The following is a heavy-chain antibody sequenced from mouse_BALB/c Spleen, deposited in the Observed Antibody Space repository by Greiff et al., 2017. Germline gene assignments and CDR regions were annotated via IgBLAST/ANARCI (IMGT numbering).Heavy chain of an antibody. J-gene: IGHJ2*01. CDR2: INPSNGGT. V-gene: IGHV1-53*01. D-gene: IGHD2-10*01. CDR1: GYTFTSYY. CDR3: TRAPSYCGNWGIFDD. Sequence: QVQLQQSGAELVKPGASVKLSCKASGYTFTSYYMYWVKQRPGQGLEWIGWINPSNGGTNFNEKFKSKATLTVDKSSSTAYMQLSSLTSEDSAVYYCTRAPSYCGNWGIFDDWGQGTTLTVSS.